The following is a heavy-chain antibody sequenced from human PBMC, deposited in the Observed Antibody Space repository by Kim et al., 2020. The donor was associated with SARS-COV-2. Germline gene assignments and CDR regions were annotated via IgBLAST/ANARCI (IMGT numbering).Heavy chain of an antibody. CDR3: ARVEVGAARFDP. V-gene: IGHV6-1*01. D-gene: IGHD3-16*01. Sequence: DYAVSVKSRITINPDTSKNPFSLQRNSVTPEDTAVYYCARVEVGAARFDPWGQGTLVTVSS. J-gene: IGHJ5*02.